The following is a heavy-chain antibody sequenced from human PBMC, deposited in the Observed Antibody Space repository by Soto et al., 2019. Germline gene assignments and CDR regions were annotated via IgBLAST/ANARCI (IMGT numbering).Heavy chain of an antibody. Sequence: QVQLQESGPGLVKPSETLSLTCTVSGGSISSYYWSWIRQPPGKGLEWIGYIYYSGSTNYNPSLKSRVTISVDTSKNQFSLKLSSVTAADTAVYYCARSSTFGGVIDEVFDYWGQGTLVTVSS. V-gene: IGHV4-59*01. J-gene: IGHJ4*02. CDR2: IYYSGST. D-gene: IGHD3-16*02. CDR1: GGSISSYY. CDR3: ARSSTFGGVIDEVFDY.